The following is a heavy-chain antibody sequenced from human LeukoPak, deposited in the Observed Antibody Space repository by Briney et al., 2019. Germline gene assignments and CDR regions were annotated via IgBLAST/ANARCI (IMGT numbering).Heavy chain of an antibody. V-gene: IGHV3-72*01. Sequence: PGGSLRLSCAASGFTFSDHYMDWVRQAPGKGLEWVGRIRSKARTYTTQYAASVKGRFTISRDESKNSLNIQMNRQKTEDTAMYYCARGGSDYTNYYFDYWGQGTLVTVSS. CDR1: GFTFSDHY. D-gene: IGHD4-11*01. CDR3: ARGGSDYTNYYFDY. J-gene: IGHJ4*02. CDR2: IRSKARTYTT.